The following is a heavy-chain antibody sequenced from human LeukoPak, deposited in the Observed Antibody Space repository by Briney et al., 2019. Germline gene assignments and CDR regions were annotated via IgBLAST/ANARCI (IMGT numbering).Heavy chain of an antibody. CDR3: ARELVAAAGTGVRYMDV. CDR1: GGTFSSYA. J-gene: IGHJ6*03. D-gene: IGHD6-13*01. V-gene: IGHV1-69*13. Sequence: ASVKVSCKASGGTFSSYAISWVRQAPGQGLEWMGGIIPIFGTANYAQKFQGRVTITADESTSTAYMELSSLRSEDTAVYYCARELVAAAGTGVRYMDVWGKGTTVTVSS. CDR2: IIPIFGTA.